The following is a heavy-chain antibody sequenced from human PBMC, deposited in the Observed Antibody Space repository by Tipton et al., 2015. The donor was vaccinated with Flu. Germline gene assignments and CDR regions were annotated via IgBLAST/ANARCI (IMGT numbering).Heavy chain of an antibody. CDR3: ARHRYSSSSLDSYYYYGMDV. D-gene: IGHD6-6*01. Sequence: TLSLTCTVSGGSISSYYWSWIRQPPGKGLEWIGYIYYSGSTNYNPSLKSRVTISVDTSKNQFSLKLSSVTAADTAVYYCARHRYSSSSLDSYYYYGMDVWGQGTTVTDSS. V-gene: IGHV4-59*08. CDR1: GGSISSYY. J-gene: IGHJ6*02. CDR2: IYYSGST.